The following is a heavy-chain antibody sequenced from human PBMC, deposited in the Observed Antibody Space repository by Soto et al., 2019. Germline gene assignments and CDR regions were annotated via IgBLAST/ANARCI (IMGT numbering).Heavy chain of an antibody. V-gene: IGHV1-18*01. CDR3: ARGRYGDH. D-gene: IGHD1-1*01. CDR2: ISAHNGNT. J-gene: IGHJ5*02. CDR1: GYGFTTYG. Sequence: QVHLVQSGAEVKKPGASVKVSCKGSGYGFTTYGITWVRQAPGQGLEWMAWISAHNGNTNYAQKLQGRVTVTRATPTRTAYMELRTLRSHDTAGYSCARGRYGDHWGEGGLVCVSA.